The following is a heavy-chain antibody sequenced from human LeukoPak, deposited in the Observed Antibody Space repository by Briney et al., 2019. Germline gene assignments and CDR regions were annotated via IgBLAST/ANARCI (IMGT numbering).Heavy chain of an antibody. CDR2: INPDGSST. Sequence: GGSLRLSCAASGFTFSNSYMQWVRQAPGKGLVWVSRINPDGSSTTYADSVKGRFTISRDNAKNTLYLQMNSLRAEDTAVYYCARWGSGYGCWGQGTLVTVSS. D-gene: IGHD5-12*01. CDR3: ARWGSGYGC. CDR1: GFTFSNSY. J-gene: IGHJ4*02. V-gene: IGHV3-74*03.